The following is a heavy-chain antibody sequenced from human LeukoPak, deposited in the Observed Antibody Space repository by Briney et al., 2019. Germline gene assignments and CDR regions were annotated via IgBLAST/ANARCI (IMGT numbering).Heavy chain of an antibody. D-gene: IGHD3-22*01. CDR3: ARHVVAVGFDY. V-gene: IGHV3-7*01. Sequence: PGGSLRLSCAASGFTFSSYWMSWVRQAQGKGLEWVAIIKQDGSEKYYVDSVKGRFTISRDNAKNSLYLQMNSLRAEDTAVYYCARHVVAVGFDYWGQGTLVTVSS. CDR1: GFTFSSYW. J-gene: IGHJ4*02. CDR2: IKQDGSEK.